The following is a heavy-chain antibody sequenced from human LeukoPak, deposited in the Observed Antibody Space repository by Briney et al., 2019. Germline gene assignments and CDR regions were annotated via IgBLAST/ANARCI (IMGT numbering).Heavy chain of an antibody. CDR3: AKDSSFVGDIVATTPLDY. D-gene: IGHD5-12*01. V-gene: IGHV3-30*18. J-gene: IGHJ4*02. CDR2: ISYERSNK. CDR1: GFTFSSYC. Sequence: GGPPRLSCASSGFTFSSYCMHWLHQAPAKGLEWVAVISYERSNKYYADSVKGRFTISRDNSKNTLYLQMNSLRAEDTAVYYCAKDSSFVGDIVATTPLDYWGQGTLVTVSS.